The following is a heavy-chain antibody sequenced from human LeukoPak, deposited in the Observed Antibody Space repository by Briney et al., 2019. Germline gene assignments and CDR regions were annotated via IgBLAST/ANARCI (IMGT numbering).Heavy chain of an antibody. CDR3: ARRTAAAGTLDY. V-gene: IGHV3-21*01. D-gene: IGHD6-13*01. Sequence: GGSLRLSCAASGFTFSSYTMNWVRQAQAKGLEWVSSISGSSNYIYYANSVKGRFTVSRDNAKNSLYLQMNSLRAEDTAVYYCARRTAAAGTLDYWGQGTLVTVSS. J-gene: IGHJ4*02. CDR2: ISGSSNYI. CDR1: GFTFSSYT.